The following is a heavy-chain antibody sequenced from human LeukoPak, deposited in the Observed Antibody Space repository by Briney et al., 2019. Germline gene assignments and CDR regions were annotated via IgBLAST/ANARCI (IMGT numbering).Heavy chain of an antibody. D-gene: IGHD3-10*01. CDR3: ALGVAGDAFDI. Sequence: PSETLSLTCTVSGGSISSYYWSWIRQPPGKGLEWIGYIYYSGSTNYNPSLKSRVTISVDTSKNQFSLKLSSVTAADTAVYYCALGVAGDAFDIWGQGTMVTVSS. CDR2: IYYSGST. V-gene: IGHV4-59*08. CDR1: GGSISSYY. J-gene: IGHJ3*02.